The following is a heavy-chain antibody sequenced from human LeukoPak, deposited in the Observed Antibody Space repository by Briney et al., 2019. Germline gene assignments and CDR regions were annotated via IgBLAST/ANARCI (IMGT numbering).Heavy chain of an antibody. CDR1: GGSISSSSYY. D-gene: IGHD6-13*01. V-gene: IGHV4-39*07. CDR3: ARGRIGYSSSYGIDY. CDR2: IYYSGST. Sequence: SETLSLTCTVSGGSISSSSYYWGWIRQPPGKGLGWIGSIYYSGSTYYNPSLKSRVTISVDTSKNQFSLKLNSVTAADTAVYYCARGRIGYSSSYGIDYWGQGTLVTVSS. J-gene: IGHJ4*02.